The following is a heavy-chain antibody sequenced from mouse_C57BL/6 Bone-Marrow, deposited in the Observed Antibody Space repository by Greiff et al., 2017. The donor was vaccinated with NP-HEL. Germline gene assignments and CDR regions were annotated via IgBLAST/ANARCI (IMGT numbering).Heavy chain of an antibody. V-gene: IGHV1-26*01. CDR1: GYTFTDYY. D-gene: IGHD3-2*02. J-gene: IGHJ3*01. CDR3: AGQLRFRFAY. Sequence: EVQLQQSGPELVKPGASVKISCKASGYTFTDYYMNWVKQSHGMSLEWIGDINPNNGGTSYNQKFKGKATLTVDKSSSTAYMELRSLTSEDSAVYYCAGQLRFRFAYWGQGTLVTVSA. CDR2: INPNNGGT.